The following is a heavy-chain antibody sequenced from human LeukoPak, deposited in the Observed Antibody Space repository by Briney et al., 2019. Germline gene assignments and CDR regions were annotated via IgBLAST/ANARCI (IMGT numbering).Heavy chain of an antibody. D-gene: IGHD3-16*01. CDR3: ARVSYVVWWFDP. CDR1: GGSISSGGFY. Sequence: PSQTLSLTCTVSGGSISSGGFYWSWIRQYPGKGLEWIGTMYYSGSTYYNPSLMSRVNILVDASKNQFSLKLSSVTAADTAVYYCARVSYVVWWFDPWGQGTLVTVSS. J-gene: IGHJ5*02. CDR2: MYYSGST. V-gene: IGHV4-31*03.